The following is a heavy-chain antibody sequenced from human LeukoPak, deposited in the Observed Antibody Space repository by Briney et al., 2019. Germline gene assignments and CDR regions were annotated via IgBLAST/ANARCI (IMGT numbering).Heavy chain of an antibody. CDR1: GGSISSYY. J-gene: IGHJ3*02. Sequence: SETLSLTCTVSGGSISSYYWSWIRQPPGKGLEWIGYIYYSGSTNYNPSLKSRVTISVDTPKNQFSLKLSSVTAADTAVYYCARLMTYYDILTGYPHAFDIWGQGTMVTVSS. CDR2: IYYSGST. D-gene: IGHD3-9*01. CDR3: ARLMTYYDILTGYPHAFDI. V-gene: IGHV4-59*08.